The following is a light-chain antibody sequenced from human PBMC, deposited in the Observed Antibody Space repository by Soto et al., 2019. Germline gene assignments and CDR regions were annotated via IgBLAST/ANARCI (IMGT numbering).Light chain of an antibody. J-gene: IGKJ3*01. Sequence: EIVLTQSPATLSLSPGGRATLSFRASQSVAYTYLAWFQQKPGQAPRLLIYGASNRATGIPDRFSGSGSGTDFTLTISRLEPEDFAVYYCQQYGTSPFTFGPGTKVDIK. V-gene: IGKV3-20*01. CDR1: QSVAYTY. CDR3: QQYGTSPFT. CDR2: GAS.